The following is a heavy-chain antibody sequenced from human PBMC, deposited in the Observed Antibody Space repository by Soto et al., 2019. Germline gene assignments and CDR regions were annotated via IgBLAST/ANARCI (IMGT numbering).Heavy chain of an antibody. J-gene: IGHJ4*02. V-gene: IGHV4-4*02. Sequence: QVQLQESGPGLVKPSGTLSLTCAVSGGSISSSNWWSWVRQPPGKGLEWIGEIYHSGSTNYNPSLKSRVTISVDKSKNQFYLKLSSVTAADTAVYYCARGPPKYYYDSSGYYIFDYWGQGTLVTVSS. CDR3: ARGPPKYYYDSSGYYIFDY. D-gene: IGHD3-22*01. CDR1: GGSISSSNW. CDR2: IYHSGST.